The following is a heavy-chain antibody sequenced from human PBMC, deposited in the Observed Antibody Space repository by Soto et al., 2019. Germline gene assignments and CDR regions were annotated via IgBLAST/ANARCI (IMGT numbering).Heavy chain of an antibody. V-gene: IGHV4-59*01. CDR1: GGSISGSY. J-gene: IGHJ4*02. Sequence: SETLSLTCSVSGGSISGSYWSWIRQSPGKGLEWLGYVYYTGSTNYSPSLRSRVSISADTSKNEFSLRLSSVTAADTAVYVCARSVAVPGAHMDYWGQGPQGTVS. D-gene: IGHD6-19*01. CDR3: ARSVAVPGAHMDY. CDR2: VYYTGST.